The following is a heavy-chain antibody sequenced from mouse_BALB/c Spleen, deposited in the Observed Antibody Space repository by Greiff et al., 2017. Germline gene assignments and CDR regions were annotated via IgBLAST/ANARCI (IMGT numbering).Heavy chain of an antibody. V-gene: IGHV14-3*02. Sequence: VQLKESGAELVKPGASVKLSCTASGFNIKDTYMHWVKQRPEQGLEWIGRIDPANGNTKYDPKFQGKATITADTSSNTAYLQLSSLTSEDTAVYYCARGYYGHLDYWGQGTTLTVSS. CDR2: IDPANGNT. CDR3: ARGYYGHLDY. CDR1: GFNIKDTY. J-gene: IGHJ2*01. D-gene: IGHD1-2*01.